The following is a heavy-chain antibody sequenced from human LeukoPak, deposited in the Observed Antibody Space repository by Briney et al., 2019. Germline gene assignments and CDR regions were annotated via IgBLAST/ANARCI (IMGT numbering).Heavy chain of an antibody. V-gene: IGHV4-59*01. CDR1: GGSISSYY. CDR3: ARVYCSSTSCYEHYYYYYMDV. Sequence: ETLSLTCTVSGGSISSYYWSWIRQPPGKGLEWIGYIYYSGSTNYNPSLKSRVTISVDTSKNQFSLKLSSVTAADTAVYYCARVYCSSTSCYEHYYYYYMDVWGKGTTVTISS. D-gene: IGHD2-2*01. J-gene: IGHJ6*03. CDR2: IYYSGST.